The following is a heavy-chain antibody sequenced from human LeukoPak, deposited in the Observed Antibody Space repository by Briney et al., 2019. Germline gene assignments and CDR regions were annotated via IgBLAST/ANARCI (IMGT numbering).Heavy chain of an antibody. CDR1: GGSISSYY. D-gene: IGHD5-18*01. Sequence: SETLSLTCTVSGGSISSYYWSWIRQPPGKGLEWIGEIYHSGSTNYNPSLKSRVTISVDKSKNQFSLKLSSVTAADTAVYYCARGIPVDTAMVYFDYWGQGTLVTVSS. J-gene: IGHJ4*02. CDR3: ARGIPVDTAMVYFDY. V-gene: IGHV4-59*12. CDR2: IYHSGST.